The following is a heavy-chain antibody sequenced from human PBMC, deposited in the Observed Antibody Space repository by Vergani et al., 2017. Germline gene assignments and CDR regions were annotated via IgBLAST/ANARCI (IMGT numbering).Heavy chain of an antibody. CDR3: ARFGAWDSSGYPYYYYYYYMDV. J-gene: IGHJ6*03. CDR2: ISSSSSYI. V-gene: IGHV3-21*01. Sequence: EVQLVESGGGLVQPGGSLRLSCAASGFTVSSNYISWVRQAPGKGLEWVSSISSSSSYIYYADSVKGRFTISRDNAKNSLYLQMNSLRAEDTAVYYCARFGAWDSSGYPYYYYYYYMDVWGKGTTVTVSS. CDR1: GFTVSSNY. D-gene: IGHD3-22*01.